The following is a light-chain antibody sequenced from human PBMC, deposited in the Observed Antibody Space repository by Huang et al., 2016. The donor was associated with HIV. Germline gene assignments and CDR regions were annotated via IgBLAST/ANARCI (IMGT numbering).Light chain of an antibody. J-gene: IGKJ4*01. Sequence: EIVLTQSPATLSFFPGQRVSLPCRASQNINTHVAWYQQRPGQPPRLLIYDASSRVPGVAARFSVSGSGTDFTLTISSLESEDFATYYCQQRVNGLTFGGGTKV. CDR2: DAS. CDR3: QQRVNGLT. V-gene: IGKV3-11*01. CDR1: QNINTH.